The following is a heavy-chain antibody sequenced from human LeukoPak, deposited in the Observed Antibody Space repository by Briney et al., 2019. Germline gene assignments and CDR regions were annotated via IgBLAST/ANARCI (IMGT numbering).Heavy chain of an antibody. D-gene: IGHD6-13*01. J-gene: IGHJ4*02. Sequence: PGGSLRLSCLGTGLAFKNYWMTWVRQAPGKGMEWVANIHPDGSVKNYVDAVRGRFTISRENAKNSLYLHMNSLSAGDTAVYYCASSPAYSSSWYAIDNWGQGTLVTVSS. CDR2: IHPDGSVK. V-gene: IGHV3-7*01. CDR3: ASSPAYSSSWYAIDN. CDR1: GLAFKNYW.